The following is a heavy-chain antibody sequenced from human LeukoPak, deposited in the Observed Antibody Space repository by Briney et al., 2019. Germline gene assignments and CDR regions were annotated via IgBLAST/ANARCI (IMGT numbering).Heavy chain of an antibody. CDR3: ARMDSSSWYYFDY. V-gene: IGHV4-61*05. CDR2: IYYSGST. J-gene: IGHJ4*02. Sequence: KASETLSLTCTVSGGSISSSSYYWGWIRQPPGKGLEWIGYIYYSGSTNYNPSLKSRVTISVDTSKNQFSLKLSSVTAGDTAVYYCARMDSSSWYYFDYWGQGTLVTVSS. CDR1: GGSISSSSYY. D-gene: IGHD6-13*01.